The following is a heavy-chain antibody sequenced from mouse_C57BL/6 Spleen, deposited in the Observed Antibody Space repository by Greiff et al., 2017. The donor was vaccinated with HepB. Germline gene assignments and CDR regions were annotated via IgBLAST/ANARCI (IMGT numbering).Heavy chain of an antibody. D-gene: IGHD1-1*01. CDR2: INPYNGGT. J-gene: IGHJ4*01. CDR3: ARDGSSYNAMDY. CDR1: GYTFTDYY. V-gene: IGHV1-19*01. Sequence: EVQLQQSGPVLVKPGASVKMSCKASGYTFTDYYMNWVKQSHGESLEWIGVINPYNGGTSYNQKFKGKATLTVDKSSSTAYMELNSLTSEDSAVYYCARDGSSYNAMDYWGQGTSVTVSS.